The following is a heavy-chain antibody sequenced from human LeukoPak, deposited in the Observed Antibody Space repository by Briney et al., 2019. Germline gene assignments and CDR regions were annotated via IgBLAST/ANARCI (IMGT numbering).Heavy chain of an antibody. Sequence: GGSLRLSCAASGFTFSSYAMSWVRQAPGKGLEWVSAISGSGGSTYYADSVKGRFTISRDNSKNTLYLQMNSLRAEDTAVYYLNILNLHHFHMDRLGKGTTVTVSS. CDR2: ISGSGGST. CDR1: GFTFSSYA. J-gene: IGHJ6*03. CDR3: NILNLHHFHMDR. D-gene: IGHD1-14*01. V-gene: IGHV3-23*01.